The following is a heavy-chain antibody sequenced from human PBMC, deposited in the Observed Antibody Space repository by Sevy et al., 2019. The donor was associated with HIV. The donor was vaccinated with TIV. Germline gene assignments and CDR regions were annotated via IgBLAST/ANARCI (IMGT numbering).Heavy chain of an antibody. CDR3: ARDPSSSSVFYYFYF. CDR1: GFTFSSYS. J-gene: IGHJ4*02. CDR2: ISSSGGTI. D-gene: IGHD6-19*01. V-gene: IGHV3-48*01. Sequence: GGSLRLSCSASGFTFSSYSMHWVRQAPGKGLEWISYISSSGGTIFYADSVKGRFTISRDNAKDSLYLQMNSLRGEDTAVYYCARDPSSSSVFYYFYFWGQGTLLTVSS.